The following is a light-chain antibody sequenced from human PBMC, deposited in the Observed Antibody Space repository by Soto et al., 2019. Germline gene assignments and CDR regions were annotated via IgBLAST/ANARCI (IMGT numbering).Light chain of an antibody. CDR3: QQYGSWT. CDR1: QSISSNY. J-gene: IGKJ1*01. V-gene: IGKV3-20*01. Sequence: EIVLTQSPGTLSVSPGERATLSCRASQSISSNYLAWYQQKPGQAPSLLIYGASSRATGIPDRFSGSGSGTDFTLTISTLEPDDSAIYYCQQYGSWTFGQGTKVEIK. CDR2: GAS.